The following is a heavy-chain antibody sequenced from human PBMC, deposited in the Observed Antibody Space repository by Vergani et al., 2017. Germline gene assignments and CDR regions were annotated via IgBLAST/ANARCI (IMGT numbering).Heavy chain of an antibody. J-gene: IGHJ6*02. Sequence: QVQLVQSGAEVKKPGSSVKVSCKASGGTFSSYAISWVRQAPGQGLEWMGRISAYNGNTNYAQKLQGRVTMTTDTSTSTAYMELRSLRSDDTAVYYCARDGSGGSPFAMDVWGQGTTVTVSS. CDR3: ARDGSGGSPFAMDV. CDR1: GGTFSSYA. CDR2: ISAYNGNT. D-gene: IGHD2-15*01. V-gene: IGHV1-18*01.